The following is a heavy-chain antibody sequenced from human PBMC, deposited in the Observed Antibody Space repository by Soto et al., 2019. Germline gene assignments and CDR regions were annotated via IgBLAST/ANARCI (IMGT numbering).Heavy chain of an antibody. V-gene: IGHV4-31*03. D-gene: IGHD2-15*01. CDR3: ARELYRTLGYGMGV. CDR2: IYYSGST. J-gene: IGHJ6*02. CDR1: GGSISSGGYY. Sequence: PSETLSLTCTVSGGSISSGGYYWSWIRQHPGKGLEWIGYIYYSGSTYYNPSLKSRVTISVDTSKNQFSLKLSSVTAADTAVYYFARELYRTLGYGMGVLGQGTTVTVSS.